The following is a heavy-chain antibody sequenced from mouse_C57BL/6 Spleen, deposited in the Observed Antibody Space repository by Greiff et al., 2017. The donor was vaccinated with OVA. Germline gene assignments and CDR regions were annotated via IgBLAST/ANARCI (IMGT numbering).Heavy chain of an antibody. J-gene: IGHJ2*01. CDR1: GFTFSSYT. Sequence: EVKLVESGGGLVKPGGSLKLSCAASGFTFSSYTMSWVRQTPEKRLEWVATISGGGGNTYYPDSVKGRFTISSDNAKNTLYLQMSSLRSEDTALYYCARQGYYGSSPFDYWGQGTTLTVSS. D-gene: IGHD1-1*01. CDR3: ARQGYYGSSPFDY. CDR2: ISGGGGNT. V-gene: IGHV5-9*01.